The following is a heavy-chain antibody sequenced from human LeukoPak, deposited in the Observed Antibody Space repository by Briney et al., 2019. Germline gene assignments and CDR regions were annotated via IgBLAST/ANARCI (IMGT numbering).Heavy chain of an antibody. J-gene: IGHJ4*02. CDR1: GYTFTGYY. V-gene: IGHV1-2*02. CDR3: ARMALSHCSSTSRLSDY. D-gene: IGHD2-2*01. Sequence: ASVKVSCKASGYTFTGYYMHWVRQAPGQGLEWMGWINPNSGGTNYAQKFQGRVTMTRDTSISTAYMELSRLSSDDTAVYYCARMALSHCSSTSRLSDYWGQGTLVTVSS. CDR2: INPNSGGT.